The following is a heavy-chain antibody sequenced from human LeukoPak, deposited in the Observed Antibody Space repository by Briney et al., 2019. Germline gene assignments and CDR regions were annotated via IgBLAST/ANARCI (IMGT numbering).Heavy chain of an antibody. CDR2: INPNSGGT. V-gene: IGHV1-2*04. J-gene: IGHJ6*02. CDR3: ARREVARYYYGVDV. CDR1: GYTFTGYY. Sequence: ASVKVSCKASGYTFTGYYMHWVRQAPGQGLEWMGWINPNSGGTNYAQKFQGWVTMTRDTSISTAYMELSRLRSDDTAVYYCARREVARYYYGVDVWGQGTTVTVSS.